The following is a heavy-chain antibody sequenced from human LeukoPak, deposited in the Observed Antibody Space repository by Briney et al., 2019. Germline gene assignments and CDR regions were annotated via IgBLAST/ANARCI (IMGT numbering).Heavy chain of an antibody. Sequence: ASVKVSCKASGYTFTSYAMNWVRQAPGQGLEWMGWINTNTGNPTYAQGFTGRFVFSLDTSVSTAYLQISSLKAEDTAVYYCARSKMVRGVIKFDYWGQGTLVTVSS. CDR2: INTNTGNP. D-gene: IGHD3-10*01. CDR3: ARSKMVRGVIKFDY. CDR1: GYTFTSYA. J-gene: IGHJ4*02. V-gene: IGHV7-4-1*02.